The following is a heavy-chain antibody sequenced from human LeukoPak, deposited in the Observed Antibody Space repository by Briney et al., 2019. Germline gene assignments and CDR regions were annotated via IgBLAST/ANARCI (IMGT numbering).Heavy chain of an antibody. CDR2: IYHSGST. CDR1: GYSISSGYY. Sequence: PSETLSLTCAVSGYSISSGYYWGWIRQPPGKGLEWIGSIYHSGSTYYNPSLKSRVTISVDTSKNQCSLKLSSVTAADTAVYYCARGCYDFWSGYCHFDYWGQGTLVTVSS. CDR3: ARGCYDFWSGYCHFDY. V-gene: IGHV4-38-2*01. D-gene: IGHD3-3*01. J-gene: IGHJ4*02.